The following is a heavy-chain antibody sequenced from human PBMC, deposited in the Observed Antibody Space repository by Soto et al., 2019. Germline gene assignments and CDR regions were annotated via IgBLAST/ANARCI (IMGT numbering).Heavy chain of an antibody. Sequence: EVQLVESEGGLVQRGGSLRLSCAASGFTFNYYWMHWVRQAPGQGLVWVSHIHSDGSSTTYADSVKGRFTISRDNAKNTLYPRMNSLRAEDTAVYYCARGDKGGFDLWGQGTTVTVSS. CDR1: GFTFNYYW. CDR2: IHSDGSST. J-gene: IGHJ3*01. CDR3: ARGDKGGFDL. V-gene: IGHV3-74*01. D-gene: IGHD2-21*02.